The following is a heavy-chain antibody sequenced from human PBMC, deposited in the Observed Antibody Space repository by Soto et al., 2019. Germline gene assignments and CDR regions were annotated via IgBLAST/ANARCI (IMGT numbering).Heavy chain of an antibody. Sequence: QVQLVESGGGVVQPGRSLRLSCAASGFTFSSYAMHWVRQAPGKGLEWVAVISYDGSNKYYADSVKGRFTISRDNSKNTLYLQMNSLRAEDTAVYYCARDMPGYSCYDSDFDYWGQGTLVTVSS. CDR2: ISYDGSNK. D-gene: IGHD5-12*01. CDR3: ARDMPGYSCYDSDFDY. J-gene: IGHJ4*02. V-gene: IGHV3-30-3*01. CDR1: GFTFSSYA.